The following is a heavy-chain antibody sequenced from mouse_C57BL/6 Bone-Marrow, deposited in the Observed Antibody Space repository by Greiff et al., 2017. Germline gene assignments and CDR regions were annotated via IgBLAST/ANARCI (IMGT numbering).Heavy chain of an antibody. CDR1: GYTFTSYW. CDR2: IHPNSGST. Sequence: QVQLQQPGAELVKPGASVKLSCKASGYTFTSYWMHWVKQRPGQGLEWIGMIHPNSGSTNYNEKFKSKATLTVDKSSSTAYMQLSSLTSEDSAVYYCARDGSRRDYFDYWGQGTTLTVSS. D-gene: IGHD1-1*01. J-gene: IGHJ2*01. CDR3: ARDGSRRDYFDY. V-gene: IGHV1-64*01.